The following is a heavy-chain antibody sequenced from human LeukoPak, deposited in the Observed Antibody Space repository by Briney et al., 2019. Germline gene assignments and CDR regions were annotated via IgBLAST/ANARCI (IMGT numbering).Heavy chain of an antibody. Sequence: GGSLRLSCTASGFTFNNFAMSWVRQAPGKGLEWVSGISGSAVSTFYADSVKGRFTISRDNSKTTLYLHMDSLRVEDTAVYYCAIRVVVIRKRAFDYWGQGTLVTVSS. CDR3: AIRVVVIRKRAFDY. CDR2: ISGSAVST. CDR1: GFTFNNFA. V-gene: IGHV3-23*01. J-gene: IGHJ4*02. D-gene: IGHD3-22*01.